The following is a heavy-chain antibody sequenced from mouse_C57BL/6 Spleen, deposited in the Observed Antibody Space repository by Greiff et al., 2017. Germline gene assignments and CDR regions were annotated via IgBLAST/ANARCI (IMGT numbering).Heavy chain of an antibody. CDR1: GFTFSDAW. CDR3: TRPSTTVVAPHWYFDV. Sequence: EVQRVESGGGLVQPGGSMKLSCAASGFTFSDAWMDWVRQSPEKGLEWVAEIRNKANNHATYYAESVKGRFTISRDDSNSSVYLQMNSLRAEDTGIYYCTRPSTTVVAPHWYFDVWGTGTTVTVSS. D-gene: IGHD1-1*01. V-gene: IGHV6-6*01. CDR2: IRNKANNHAT. J-gene: IGHJ1*03.